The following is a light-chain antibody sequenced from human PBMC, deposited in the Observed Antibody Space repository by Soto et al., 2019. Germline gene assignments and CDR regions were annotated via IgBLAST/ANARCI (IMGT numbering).Light chain of an antibody. CDR1: QSINMW. CDR2: RAS. CDR3: LQYNTDFRT. Sequence: IQMTQSPSTLSASVGDRVTITCRASQSINMWLAWYQQKPGKAPKLLIYRASSLESGVPSRFSGSGSGTDFTLTISSLQPEDFATYYCLQYNTDFRTFGQGTKVDIK. J-gene: IGKJ1*01. V-gene: IGKV1-5*03.